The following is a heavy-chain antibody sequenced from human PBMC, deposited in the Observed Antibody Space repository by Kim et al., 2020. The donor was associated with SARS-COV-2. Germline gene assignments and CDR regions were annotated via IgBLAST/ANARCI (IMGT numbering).Heavy chain of an antibody. CDR3: ARLYCSSTSCYLVANWFDP. D-gene: IGHD2-2*01. Sequence: ASVKVSCKASGYTFTSYDINWVRQATGQGLEWMGWMNPNSGNTGYAQKFQGRVTMTRNTSISTAYMELSSLRSEDTAVYYCARLYCSSTSCYLVANWFDPWGQGTLVTVSS. J-gene: IGHJ5*02. CDR2: MNPNSGNT. V-gene: IGHV1-8*01. CDR1: GYTFTSYD.